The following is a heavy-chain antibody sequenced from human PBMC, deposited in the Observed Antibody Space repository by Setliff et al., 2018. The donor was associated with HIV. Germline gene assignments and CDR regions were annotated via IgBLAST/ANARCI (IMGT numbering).Heavy chain of an antibody. CDR1: GFTFSNYA. J-gene: IGHJ4*02. CDR3: VRGEYYDVSAIYHDDR. V-gene: IGHV3-23*01. Sequence: PGGSLRLSCAASGFTFSNYAMSWVRQAPGKGLEWVSAISGSGGSTYYADSVRGRFTISRDNSKNTLYLQMNSLRAEDTAVYYCVRGEYYDVSAIYHDDRWGQGTLVTVSS. D-gene: IGHD3-16*01. CDR2: ISGSGGST.